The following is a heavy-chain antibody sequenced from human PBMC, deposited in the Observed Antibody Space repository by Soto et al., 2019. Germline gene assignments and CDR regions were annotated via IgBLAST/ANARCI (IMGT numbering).Heavy chain of an antibody. V-gene: IGHV3-23*01. Sequence: QPGGSLRLSCAASGFTFSNYAMDWVRQAPGKGLEWVAAISNSFSDGNTHYADSVKGRFTISRDNDKNTVFLEMNSLRAEDTAVYYCAKVFSPEGGNYFDYWGQGTLVTVSS. J-gene: IGHJ4*02. CDR3: AKVFSPEGGNYFDY. CDR1: GFTFSNYA. CDR2: ISNSFSDGNT.